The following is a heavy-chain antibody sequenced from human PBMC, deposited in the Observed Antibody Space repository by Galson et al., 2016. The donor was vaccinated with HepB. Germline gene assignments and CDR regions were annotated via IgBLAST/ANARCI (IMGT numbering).Heavy chain of an antibody. D-gene: IGHD3-9*01. CDR2: ISTYNGDT. J-gene: IGHJ4*02. CDR1: GYTFTNYG. Sequence: SVKVSCKASGYTFTNYGITWVRQAPGQGLEWMGWISTYNGDTNYAQKLQGRVTMTTDTSTTTAYMELRSLRSDDTAVYYCARENYDILTGDYWGQGTLVTVSS. CDR3: ARENYDILTGDY. V-gene: IGHV1-18*01.